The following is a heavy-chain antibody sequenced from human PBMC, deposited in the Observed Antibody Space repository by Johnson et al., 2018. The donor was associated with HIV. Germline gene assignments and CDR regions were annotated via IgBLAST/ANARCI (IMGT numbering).Heavy chain of an antibody. J-gene: IGHJ3*02. CDR2: ISYDGSNK. CDR3: ARGITMIAVVKGDAFDI. CDR1: GFSFSNYA. V-gene: IGHV3-30-3*01. D-gene: IGHD3-22*01. Sequence: QVQLVESGGGVVQPGRSLRLSCAASGFSFSNYAMHWVRQAPGKGLEWVAVISYDGSNKYYPNSLKGRFTISRDNSKNTLYLQMNSMRAEDTAVYYCARGITMIAVVKGDAFDIWGQGTMVTVSS.